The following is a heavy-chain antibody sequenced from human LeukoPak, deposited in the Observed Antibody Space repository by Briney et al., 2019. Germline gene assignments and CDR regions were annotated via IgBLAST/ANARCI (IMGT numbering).Heavy chain of an antibody. CDR3: ARDWSYDYVWGSYRP. CDR1: GFTFSSYW. D-gene: IGHD3-16*02. Sequence: PGGSLRLSCAASGFTFSSYWMHWVRQAPGKGLVWVSRINSDGSSTSYADSVKGRFTISRDNAKNTLYLQMNSLRAEDTAVYYCARDWSYDYVWGSYRPGGQGTLVTASS. CDR2: INSDGSST. J-gene: IGHJ4*02. V-gene: IGHV3-74*01.